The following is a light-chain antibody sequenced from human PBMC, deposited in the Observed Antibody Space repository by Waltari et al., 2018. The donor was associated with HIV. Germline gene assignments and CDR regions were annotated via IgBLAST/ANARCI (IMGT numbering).Light chain of an antibody. CDR2: DTN. CDR1: SSNIGNNY. CDR3: GTWDSSLSAYVV. Sequence: QSVLTQPPSVSAAPGQKVTISCSGSSSNIGNNYVSWYQQLPGTAPKLLIYDTNKRPSGIPDRFSGSKSGTSATLGITGLQTGDEADYYCGTWDSSLSAYVVFGGGTKLTVL. V-gene: IGLV1-51*01. J-gene: IGLJ2*01.